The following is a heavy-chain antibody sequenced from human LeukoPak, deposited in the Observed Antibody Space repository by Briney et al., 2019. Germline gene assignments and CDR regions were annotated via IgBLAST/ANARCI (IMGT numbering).Heavy chain of an antibody. Sequence: SGPTLVKPTQTLTLTCTFSGFSLSTSGVGVGWIRQPPGKALEWLALIYWDNDKRYSPSLKSRHTITKDTSKNQVVLTMTNMDPVDTATYYCAHSPVGSSWHIPNWYYWGQGTLVTVSS. J-gene: IGHJ4*02. CDR2: IYWDNDK. D-gene: IGHD6-13*01. CDR3: AHSPVGSSWHIPNWYY. V-gene: IGHV2-5*02. CDR1: GFSLSTSGVG.